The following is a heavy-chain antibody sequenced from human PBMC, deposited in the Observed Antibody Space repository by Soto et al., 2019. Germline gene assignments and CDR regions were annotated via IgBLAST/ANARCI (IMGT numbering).Heavy chain of an antibody. D-gene: IGHD6-19*01. Sequence: QVQLVQSGGEVKTPGASVKVSCTASGYTFASFGVTWVRQAPGQGLEWVGWISAYNGATHYAQKFQGRVTLTTDTSTNTVSLELRSLKADDTALYXXVXXDIAVSGXTPDYWGQGTLVTVSS. CDR3: VXXDIAVSGXTPDY. CDR2: ISAYNGAT. V-gene: IGHV1-18*01. CDR1: GYTFASFG. J-gene: IGHJ4*02.